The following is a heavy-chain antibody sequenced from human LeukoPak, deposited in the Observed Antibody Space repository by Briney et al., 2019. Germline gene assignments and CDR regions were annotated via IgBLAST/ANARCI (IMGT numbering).Heavy chain of an antibody. CDR2: ISYDGSNK. Sequence: GGSLRLSCAASGFTFNSYAMHWVRQAPGKGLEWVAIISYDGSNKYYADSVKGRFTISRDDSKKTLYLQMNSLRAEDTAVYYCAKSGLNRFDYWGQGILSPSPQ. V-gene: IGHV3-30*04. D-gene: IGHD3-3*01. CDR3: AKSGLNRFDY. J-gene: IGHJ4*02. CDR1: GFTFNSYA.